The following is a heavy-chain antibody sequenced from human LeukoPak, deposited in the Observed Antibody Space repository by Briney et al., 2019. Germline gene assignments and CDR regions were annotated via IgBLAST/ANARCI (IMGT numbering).Heavy chain of an antibody. D-gene: IGHD2-15*01. Sequence: SETLCLTCSVSGGSINNYYWSWIRRSPGLGLEWIGYIHYSGTTNYNPSFKGRLTISVDTSRDQFSLKLNSVTAADTAIYYCARDRRYRSGDNYYLHYFDSWGQGTLVTVSS. CDR1: GGSINNYY. CDR3: ARDRRYRSGDNYYLHYFDS. CDR2: IHYSGTT. J-gene: IGHJ4*02. V-gene: IGHV4-59*01.